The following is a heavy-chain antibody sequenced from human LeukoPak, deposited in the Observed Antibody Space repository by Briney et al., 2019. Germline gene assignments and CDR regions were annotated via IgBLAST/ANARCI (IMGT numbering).Heavy chain of an antibody. V-gene: IGHV3-7*01. CDR1: GFTFSSYW. CDR3: ARDGEGYCSGGSCYNLDY. CDR2: IKQDGSEK. J-gene: IGHJ4*02. D-gene: IGHD2-15*01. Sequence: GGSLRLSCAASGFTFSSYWMSWVRQAPGKGLEWVANIKQDGSEKYYVDSVKGRFTISRDNAKNSLYLRMNSLRAEDTAVYYCARDGEGYCSGGSCYNLDYWGQGTLVTVSS.